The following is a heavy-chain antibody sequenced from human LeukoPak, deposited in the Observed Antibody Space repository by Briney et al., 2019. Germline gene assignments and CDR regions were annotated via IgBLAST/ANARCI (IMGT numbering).Heavy chain of an antibody. J-gene: IGHJ6*03. D-gene: IGHD3-9*01. Sequence: PGGSLGLSCAASGFTLRSYVMSWVRQAPGKGLEWVSGISGSGDSTYYADSVKGRFSIYRDNSNNTLYLQMNSLRAEDTAVYYCAKCILTGYYKGYMDVWGKGTTVTISS. CDR3: AKCILTGYYKGYMDV. CDR1: GFTLRSYV. V-gene: IGHV3-23*01. CDR2: ISGSGDST.